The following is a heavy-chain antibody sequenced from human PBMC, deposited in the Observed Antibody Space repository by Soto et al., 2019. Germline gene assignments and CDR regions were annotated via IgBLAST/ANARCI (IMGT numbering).Heavy chain of an antibody. CDR3: ARVVGYYDSSGYYYDY. D-gene: IGHD3-22*01. CDR2: IIPIFGTA. J-gene: IGHJ4*02. V-gene: IGHV1-69*01. Sequence: QVQLVQSGAEVQKPGSSVKVSCKASGGTFSSYAISWVRQAPGQGLEWMGGIIPIFGTANYAQKFQGRVTITADESTSTAYMELSSLRSEDTAVYYCARVVGYYDSSGYYYDYWGQGTLVTVSS. CDR1: GGTFSSYA.